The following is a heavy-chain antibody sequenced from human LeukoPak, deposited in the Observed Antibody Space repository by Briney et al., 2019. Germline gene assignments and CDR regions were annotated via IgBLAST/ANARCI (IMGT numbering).Heavy chain of an antibody. J-gene: IGHJ4*02. CDR2: MSYSGST. Sequence: SETLSLTCTVSGASITTYYWSWIRQTPGKGLEWIGYMSYSGSTNCNPSLKSRVTISVDTSKNQFSLKLSSVTAADTAVYYCARDQDGYNSLDYWGQGTLVTVSS. CDR3: ARDQDGYNSLDY. CDR1: GASITTYY. V-gene: IGHV4-59*01. D-gene: IGHD5-24*01.